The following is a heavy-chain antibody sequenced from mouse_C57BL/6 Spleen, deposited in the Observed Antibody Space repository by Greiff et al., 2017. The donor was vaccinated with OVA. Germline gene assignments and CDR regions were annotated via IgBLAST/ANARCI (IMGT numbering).Heavy chain of an antibody. D-gene: IGHD2-4*01. Sequence: EVKLQESGPGLVKPSQSLSLTCSVTGYSITSGYFWNWIRQSPGNKLEWMGYISYDGSNNYNPSLKNRISITRDTSKNQFFLKLNSVTTEDTASYYCASYYDYDDYAMGYWGQGTSVTVSS. CDR3: ASYYDYDDYAMGY. J-gene: IGHJ4*01. CDR1: GYSITSGYF. CDR2: ISYDGSN. V-gene: IGHV3-6*01.